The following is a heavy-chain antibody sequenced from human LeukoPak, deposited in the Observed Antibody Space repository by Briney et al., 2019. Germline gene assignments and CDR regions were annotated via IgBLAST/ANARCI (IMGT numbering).Heavy chain of an antibody. V-gene: IGHV7-4-1*02. CDR3: ARELPDDYGDYFDY. CDR1: GYNLTSYA. J-gene: IGHJ4*02. CDR2: INTNTGNP. Sequence: LWASVKVSCKASGYNLTSYAMNWVRQAPGQGLEWMGWINTNTGNPTYAQGFTGRFVFSLDTSVSTAYLQISSLKAEDTAVYYCARELPDDYGDYFDYWGQGTLVTVSS. D-gene: IGHD4-17*01.